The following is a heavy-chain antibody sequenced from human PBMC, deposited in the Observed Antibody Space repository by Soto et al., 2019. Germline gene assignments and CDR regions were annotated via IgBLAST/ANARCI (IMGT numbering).Heavy chain of an antibody. CDR1: GGSISSGGYS. D-gene: IGHD5-12*01. CDR2: IYHSGST. J-gene: IGHJ4*02. CDR3: AAGGGLPRYY. V-gene: IGHV4-30-2*02. Sequence: QLQLQESGSGLVKPSQTLSLTCAVSGGSISSGGYSWSWIRQPPGKGLEWIGYIYHSGSTNYNPSLKSRVTLSADRSKNQLSLKVSSVPAADTAVYYCAAGGGLPRYYWGQGTLVTVSS.